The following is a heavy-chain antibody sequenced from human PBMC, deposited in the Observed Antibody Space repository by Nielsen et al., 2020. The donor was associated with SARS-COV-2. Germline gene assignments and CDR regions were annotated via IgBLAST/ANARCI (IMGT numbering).Heavy chain of an antibody. J-gene: IGHJ6*02. D-gene: IGHD5-12*01. CDR2: ISSSSMNI. CDR3: AREGGYAYYYNYGMDV. CDR1: GFTFSSYS. Sequence: GESLKISCEASGFTFSSYSMNWVRQAPGKGLEWVSSISSSSMNIYYADSVKGRFTISRDNAESTLYLQLNSLRDEDTAVYYCAREGGYAYYYNYGMDVWGQGTTVTVSS. V-gene: IGHV3-21*06.